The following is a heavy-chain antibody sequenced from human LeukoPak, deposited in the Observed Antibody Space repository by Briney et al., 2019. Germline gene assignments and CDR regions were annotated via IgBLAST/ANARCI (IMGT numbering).Heavy chain of an antibody. V-gene: IGHV4-61*01. CDR3: ARGDDYGDYSGDY. D-gene: IGHD4-17*01. CDR2: IYYSGST. J-gene: IGHJ4*02. Sequence: PSETLSLTCTVSGGSVSSGSYYWSWIRQPPGKGLEWIGYIYYSGSTNYNPSLKSRVTISVDTSKNQFSLKLSSVTAADTAVYYRARGDDYGDYSGDYWGQGTLVTVSS. CDR1: GGSVSSGSYY.